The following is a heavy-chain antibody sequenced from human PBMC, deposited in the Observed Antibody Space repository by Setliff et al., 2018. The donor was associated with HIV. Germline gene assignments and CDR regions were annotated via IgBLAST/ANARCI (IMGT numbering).Heavy chain of an antibody. CDR2: IYSTGNT. D-gene: IGHD6-13*01. J-gene: IGHJ5*02. Sequence: SETLSLTCTVSGHSITSGRYFWSWIRQRPGKGLEWLGYIYSTGNTHYNPSLKSRVTISVDTSKKQFSLKLNSVTAADTAVYYCARPIRGQQPISFDPWGQGTLVTVSS. CDR1: GHSITSGRYF. CDR3: ARPIRGQQPISFDP. V-gene: IGHV4-39*01.